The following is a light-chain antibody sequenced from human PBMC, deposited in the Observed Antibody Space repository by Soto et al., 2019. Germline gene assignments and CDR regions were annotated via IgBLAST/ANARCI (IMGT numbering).Light chain of an antibody. CDR3: QQFHNWPRT. CDR1: QSVSSSY. Sequence: EILMTQSPDTLSVSPCERATLSCRASQSVSSSYLAWYQQKPGQAPRLLIYAASSRATGIPARFSGSGSGTEFTLTITSLQSEDFAVYYCQQFHNWPRTFGQGTKVDIK. CDR2: AAS. J-gene: IGKJ1*01. V-gene: IGKV3D-15*01.